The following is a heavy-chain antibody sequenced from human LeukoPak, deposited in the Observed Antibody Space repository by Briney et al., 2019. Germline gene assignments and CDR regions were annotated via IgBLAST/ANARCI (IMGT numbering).Heavy chain of an antibody. D-gene: IGHD6-19*01. CDR3: AGGTTSIAVPGEDYYSYYYMDV. CDR1: GFTFSSYG. J-gene: IGHJ6*03. Sequence: GGSLRLSCAASGFTFSSYGMHWVRQAPGKGLEWVAFIRYDGSNKYYADSVKGRFTISRDNAKNSLYLQMNSLRAEDTAVYYCAGGTTSIAVPGEDYYSYYYMDVWGRGTTVTISS. CDR2: IRYDGSNK. V-gene: IGHV3-30*02.